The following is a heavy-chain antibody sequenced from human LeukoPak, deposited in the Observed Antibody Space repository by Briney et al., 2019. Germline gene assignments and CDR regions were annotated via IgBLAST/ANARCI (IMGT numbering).Heavy chain of an antibody. CDR1: GFTFSSDG. Sequence: PGGSLRLSCAASGFTFSSDGMHWVRQAPGKGLEWVAFIRYDGGNKYYADSVKGRFTISRDNSKNTLYLQMNSLRAEDTAVYYCAKERDTAMVTIDYWGQGTLVTVSS. V-gene: IGHV3-30*02. J-gene: IGHJ4*02. CDR2: IRYDGGNK. D-gene: IGHD5-18*01. CDR3: AKERDTAMVTIDY.